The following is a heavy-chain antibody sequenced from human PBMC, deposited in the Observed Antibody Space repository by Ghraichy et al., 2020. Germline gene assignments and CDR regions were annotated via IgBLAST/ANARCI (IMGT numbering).Heavy chain of an antibody. J-gene: IGHJ6*02. CDR3: ARVGSSYYYYYGMDV. Sequence: GGSLRLSCAASGFTFSSYWMSWVRQAPGKGLEWVANIKQDGSEKYYVDSVKGRFTISRDNAKNSLYLQMNSLRAEDTAVYYCARVGSSYYYYYGMDVWGQGTTFTVSS. D-gene: IGHD1-26*01. V-gene: IGHV3-7*01. CDR2: IKQDGSEK. CDR1: GFTFSSYW.